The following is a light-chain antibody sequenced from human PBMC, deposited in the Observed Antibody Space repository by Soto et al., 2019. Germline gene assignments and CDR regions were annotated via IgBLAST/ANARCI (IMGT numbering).Light chain of an antibody. CDR1: QSVSSSY. CDR2: GAS. Sequence: EILVTHSPGTLSLSPGEIAALSCGASQSVSSSYLAWYQQKPGQAPRLLIYGASSRATGIPDRFSGSGSGTDFTLTISRLEPEDFEVYYCQHYGSSRRTFGQGTKVDIK. J-gene: IGKJ1*01. CDR3: QHYGSSRRT. V-gene: IGKV3-20*01.